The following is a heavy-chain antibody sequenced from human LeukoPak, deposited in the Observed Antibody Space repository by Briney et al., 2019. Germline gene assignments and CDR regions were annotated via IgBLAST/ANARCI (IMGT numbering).Heavy chain of an antibody. J-gene: IGHJ5*02. D-gene: IGHD4-17*01. CDR2: ISGSGGST. V-gene: IGHV3-23*01. Sequence: GGSLRLSCAASGFTFSSYAMSWVRQAPGKGLEWVPAISGSGGSTYYADSVKGRFTISRDNSKNTLYLQMNNLRAEDTAVYYCAKDTYGDYPPAWGQGTLVTVSS. CDR1: GFTFSSYA. CDR3: AKDTYGDYPPA.